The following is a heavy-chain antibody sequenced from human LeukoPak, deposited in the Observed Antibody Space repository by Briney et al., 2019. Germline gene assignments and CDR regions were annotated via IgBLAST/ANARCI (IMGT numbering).Heavy chain of an antibody. V-gene: IGHV4-34*01. J-gene: IGHJ6*03. CDR2: INHSGST. CDR3: ARVGGAHYYYYMDV. Sequence: SETLSLTCAVYGGSFSGYYWSWIRQPPGKGLEWIGEINHSGSTNYNPSLKSRVTISVDTSKNQFSLKLSSVTAADTAMYYCARVGGAHYYYYMDVWGKGTTVTVSS. D-gene: IGHD3-16*01. CDR1: GGSFSGYY.